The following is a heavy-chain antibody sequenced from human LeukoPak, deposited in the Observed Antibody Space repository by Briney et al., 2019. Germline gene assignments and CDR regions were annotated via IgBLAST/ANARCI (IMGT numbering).Heavy chain of an antibody. J-gene: IGHJ4*02. CDR2: ISGSGGTT. Sequence: GGSLRLSCAASGFTFSSYVMTWVRQAPGKGLEWVSAISGSGGTTYYADSVKGRFTISRDNSKNTLYLQMNSLRAEDTAVYYCTKGDTGLLFDHWGQGTLVTVSS. CDR1: GFTFSSYV. CDR3: TKGDTGLLFDH. D-gene: IGHD5-18*01. V-gene: IGHV3-23*01.